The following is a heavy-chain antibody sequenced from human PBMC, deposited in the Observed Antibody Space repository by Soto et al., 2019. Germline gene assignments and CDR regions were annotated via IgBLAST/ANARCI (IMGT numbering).Heavy chain of an antibody. V-gene: IGHV3-21*01. CDR2: LSPSYPYT. J-gene: IGHJ5*02. CDR3: AREGALKPFSS. Sequence: PGGSLRPSCAASGFDFSTFGMNWVRQAPGKGLEWVSFLSPSYPYTSYADSVKGRFTISGDNAKNSVSLQMNSLRADDTAVYYCAREGALKPFSSWGQGALVTVSS. CDR1: GFDFSTFG.